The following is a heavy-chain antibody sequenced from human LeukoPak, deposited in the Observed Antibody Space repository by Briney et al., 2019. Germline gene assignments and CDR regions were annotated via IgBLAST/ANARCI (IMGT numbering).Heavy chain of an antibody. CDR3: ARHSGSGSLSRPFDP. J-gene: IGHJ5*02. CDR2: IYYTGST. CDR1: GGSVTSGGFY. D-gene: IGHD3-10*01. Sequence: SETLSLTCSVSGGSVTSGGFYWGSLRQPPGKGPEWIATIYYTGSTYYNPSLKSRVTISIDTSKNQFSLRLTSVTATDTAVYHCARHSGSGSLSRPFDPWGPGTLVTVSS. V-gene: IGHV4-39*01.